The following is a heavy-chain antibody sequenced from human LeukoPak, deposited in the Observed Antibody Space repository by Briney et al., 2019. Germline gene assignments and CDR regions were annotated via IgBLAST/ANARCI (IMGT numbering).Heavy chain of an antibody. CDR3: ARDQGLTAPPPYGLDV. D-gene: IGHD5-18*01. J-gene: IGHJ6*02. CDR1: GGTFSSSA. Sequence: SVKVSCKTSGGTFSSSAITWVRQAPGQGLEWMGRIIPAINITSYAQKFQGRVTITADTSMSTAYMELSSLRSEEAAVYYCARDQGLTAPPPYGLDVWGQGTTVTVSS. CDR2: IIPAINIT. V-gene: IGHV1-69*04.